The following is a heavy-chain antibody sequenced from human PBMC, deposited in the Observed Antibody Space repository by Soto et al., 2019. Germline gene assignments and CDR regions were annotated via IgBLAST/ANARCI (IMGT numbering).Heavy chain of an antibody. V-gene: IGHV4-61*05. CDR3: ARLKTYDILNKSDF. D-gene: IGHD3-9*01. J-gene: IGHJ4*02. CDR1: GGYISCIWYY. CDR2: INQSGTT. Sequence: EILSLICTVSGGYISCIWYYAGSIRQPPGKGLEWIGEINQSGTTNYNPSLKSRVTISLDKSKNQFSLKLSSVTAADTAVYYCARLKTYDILNKSDFCGQASLVTLSS.